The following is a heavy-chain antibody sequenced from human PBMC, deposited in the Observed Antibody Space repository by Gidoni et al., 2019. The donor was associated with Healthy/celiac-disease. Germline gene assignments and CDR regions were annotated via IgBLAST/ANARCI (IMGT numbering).Heavy chain of an antibody. J-gene: IGHJ4*02. CDR2: IYYSGST. V-gene: IGHV4-39*01. Sequence: QLQLQESGPGLVKPSETLSLTCTVSGGSISSSRYYWGWIRQTPGKGLEWIGSIYYSGSTYYNPYLKSRVTISVDTSKNQFSLKLSSVTAADTAVYYCARHSVVVPAAYAAHQIDYWGQGTLVTVSS. CDR1: GGSISSSRYY. CDR3: ARHSVVVPAAYAAHQIDY. D-gene: IGHD2-2*01.